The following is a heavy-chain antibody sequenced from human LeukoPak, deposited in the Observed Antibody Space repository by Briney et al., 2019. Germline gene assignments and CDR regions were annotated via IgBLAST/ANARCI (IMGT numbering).Heavy chain of an antibody. CDR2: INSDGSST. CDR3: ARDPAYGDYYFDY. Sequence: GGSLRLSCAASGFTFNSYGMHWVRQAPGKGLVWVSRINSDGSSTSYADSVKGRFTISRDNAKNTLYLQMNSLRAEDTAVYYCARDPAYGDYYFDYWGQGTLVTVSS. CDR1: GFTFNSYG. V-gene: IGHV3-74*01. J-gene: IGHJ4*02. D-gene: IGHD4-17*01.